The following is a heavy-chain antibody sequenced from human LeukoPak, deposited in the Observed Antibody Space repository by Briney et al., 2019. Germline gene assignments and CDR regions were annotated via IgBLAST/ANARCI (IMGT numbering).Heavy chain of an antibody. Sequence: GGSLRLSCAASGFTFSSYAMHWVRQAPGKGLEWVALISYDGSNKYYADSVKGRFTISRDNSKNTLYLQMNSLRAEDTAVYFCARDPRWDCWGQGTLVTVSS. V-gene: IGHV3-30*03. J-gene: IGHJ4*02. CDR1: GFTFSSYA. CDR2: ISYDGSNK. D-gene: IGHD2-15*01. CDR3: ARDPRWDC.